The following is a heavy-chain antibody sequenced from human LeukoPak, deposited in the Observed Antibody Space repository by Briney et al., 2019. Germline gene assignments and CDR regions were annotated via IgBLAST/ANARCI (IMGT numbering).Heavy chain of an antibody. V-gene: IGHV4-59*01. CDR3: ARDWGVGGRPGYMDV. D-gene: IGHD6-6*01. J-gene: IGHJ6*03. CDR1: GGSISNKY. CDR2: IYYSGNT. Sequence: SETLSLTCTVSGGSISNKYWSWIRQPPGKGLEWIGYIYYSGNTNYNPSLKSRVTILVDTSKIQVSLKLSSVTAADTAVYFCARDWGVGGRPGYMDVWGKGTTVTVSS.